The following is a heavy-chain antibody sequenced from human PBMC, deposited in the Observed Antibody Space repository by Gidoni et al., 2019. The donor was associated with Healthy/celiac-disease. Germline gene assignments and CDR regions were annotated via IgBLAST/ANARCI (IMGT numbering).Heavy chain of an antibody. V-gene: IGHV3-30-3*01. Sequence: LEWVAVISYDGSNKYYADSVKGRFTISRDNSKNTLYLQMNSLRAEDTAVYYCARAGGYGDYPDAFDIWGQGTMVTVSS. CDR2: ISYDGSNK. CDR3: ARAGGYGDYPDAFDI. D-gene: IGHD4-17*01. J-gene: IGHJ3*02.